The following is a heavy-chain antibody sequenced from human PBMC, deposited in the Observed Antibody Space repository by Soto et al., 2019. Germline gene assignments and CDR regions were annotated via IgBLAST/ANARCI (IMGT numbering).Heavy chain of an antibody. D-gene: IGHD3-16*02. V-gene: IGHV4-30-4*01. CDR2: IYYSGST. J-gene: IGHJ4*02. CDR1: GGSISSGDYY. CDR3: ARGLRDYVWGSYRTPQYYFDY. Sequence: QVQLQESGPGLVKPSHTLSLTCTVSGGSISSGDYYWSWIRQPPGKGLEWIGYIYYSGSTYYNPSRKSRVTISVDTSKNQFSPKLSSVTAADTAVYYCARGLRDYVWGSYRTPQYYFDYWGQGTLVTVSS.